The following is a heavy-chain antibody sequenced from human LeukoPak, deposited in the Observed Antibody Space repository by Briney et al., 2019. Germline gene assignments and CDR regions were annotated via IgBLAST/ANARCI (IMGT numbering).Heavy chain of an antibody. J-gene: IGHJ4*02. V-gene: IGHV3-23*01. CDR3: AKRDHDYVWGSYRLPIDY. Sequence: PGGSLRLSCAASGFTFSSYGMSWVRQAPGKGLEWVSAISGSGGSTYYADSVKGRFTISRDNSKNTLYLQMNSLRAEDTAVYYCAKRDHDYVWGSYRLPIDYWGQGTLVTVSS. CDR2: ISGSGGST. D-gene: IGHD3-16*02. CDR1: GFTFSSYG.